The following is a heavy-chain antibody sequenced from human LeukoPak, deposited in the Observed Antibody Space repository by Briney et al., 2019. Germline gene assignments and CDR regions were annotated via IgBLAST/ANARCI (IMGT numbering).Heavy chain of an antibody. V-gene: IGHV3-66*01. CDR1: GFTVSSNY. Sequence: GGSLRLSCAASGFTVSSNYMSWVRQALGKGLEWVSVIYSGGSTYYADSVKGRFTISRDNSKNTLYLQMNSLRAEDTAVYDCARDLHYEDDYWGQGTLVTVSS. J-gene: IGHJ4*02. D-gene: IGHD4-17*01. CDR3: ARDLHYEDDY. CDR2: IYSGGST.